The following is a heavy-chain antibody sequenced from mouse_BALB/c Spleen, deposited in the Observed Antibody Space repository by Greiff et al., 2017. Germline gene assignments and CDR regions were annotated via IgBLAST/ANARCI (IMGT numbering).Heavy chain of an antibody. J-gene: IGHJ3*01. CDR2: INPSSSYT. CDR1: GYTFTSYW. D-gene: IGHD2-4*01. Sequence: QVQLQQSGAELAKPGASVKMSCKASGYTFTSYWMNWVKQRPGQGLEWIGYINPSSSYTEYNQKFKDKATLTADKSSSTAYIQLSSLTSEDSAVYYCATGNYDWFAYWGQGTLVTVSA. CDR3: ATGNYDWFAY. V-gene: IGHV1-7*01.